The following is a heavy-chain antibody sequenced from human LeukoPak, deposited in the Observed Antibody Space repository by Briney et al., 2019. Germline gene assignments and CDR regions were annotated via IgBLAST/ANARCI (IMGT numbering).Heavy chain of an antibody. V-gene: IGHV7-4-1*02. CDR2: INTNTGNP. D-gene: IGHD3-22*01. Sequence: GASVKVSCKASGYTFTSYAMNWVRQAPGQGREWMGWINTNTGNPTYAQGFTGRFVFSLDTSVSTAYLQISSLKAEDTAVYYCARVRQRAGIVVVIDFDYWGQGTLVTVSS. CDR1: GYTFTSYA. J-gene: IGHJ4*02. CDR3: ARVRQRAGIVVVIDFDY.